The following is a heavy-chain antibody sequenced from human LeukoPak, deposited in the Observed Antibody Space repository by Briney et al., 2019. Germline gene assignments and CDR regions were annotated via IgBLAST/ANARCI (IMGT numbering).Heavy chain of an antibody. CDR1: GFTFSSYS. Sequence: GSLRLSCAASGFTFSSYSMNWVRQAPGKGLEWVSSISSSSSYIYYADSVKGRFTISRDNAKNSLYLQMNSLRAEDTAVYYCATADPKQWLVRVYDYWGQGTLVTVSS. V-gene: IGHV3-21*01. CDR2: ISSSSSYI. CDR3: ATADPKQWLVRVYDY. J-gene: IGHJ4*02. D-gene: IGHD6-19*01.